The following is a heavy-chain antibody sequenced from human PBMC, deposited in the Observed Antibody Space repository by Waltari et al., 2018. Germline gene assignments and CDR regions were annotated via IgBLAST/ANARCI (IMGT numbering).Heavy chain of an antibody. CDR1: GGSISSYY. CDR3: ARDIGYSSGWYTPTCMDV. CDR2: IYTSGST. Sequence: QVQLQESGPGLVKPSETLSLTCTVSGGSISSYYWSWIRHPAGKGLEWIGRIYTSGSTNYNPSLKSRVTMSVDTSKNQFSLKLSSVTAADTAVYYCARDIGYSSGWYTPTCMDVWGQGTTVTVSS. V-gene: IGHV4-4*07. D-gene: IGHD6-19*01. J-gene: IGHJ6*02.